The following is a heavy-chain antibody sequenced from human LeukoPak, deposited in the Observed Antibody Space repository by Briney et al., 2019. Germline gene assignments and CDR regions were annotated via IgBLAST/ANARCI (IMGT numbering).Heavy chain of an antibody. CDR2: INSDGSST. CDR3: ARDKIEVADWSPSPNLYYYYFGMDV. J-gene: IGHJ6*02. D-gene: IGHD3-9*01. Sequence: PGGSLRLSCAASGFTFSSYWMHWVRQAPGKGLVWVSRINSDGSSTSYADSVKGRFTISIDNAKNTLYLQTNSLRAEDTAVYYCARDKIEVADWSPSPNLYYYYFGMDVLGQGTTVTVSS. CDR1: GFTFSSYW. V-gene: IGHV3-74*01.